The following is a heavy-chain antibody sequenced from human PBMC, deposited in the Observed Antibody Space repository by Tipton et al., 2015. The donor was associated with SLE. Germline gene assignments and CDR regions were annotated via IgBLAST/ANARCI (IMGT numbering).Heavy chain of an antibody. CDR2: IFYSGST. V-gene: IGHV4-39*01. J-gene: IGHJ5*02. CDR1: GDSISSGNYY. Sequence: TLSLTCNVSGDSISSGNYYWGWIRQPPGKGLEWIGSIFYSGSTYYNPSLKSRVTLSIDTSKNQFSLNVNSLTAADTAVYYCARHDSDGRFDPWGQGTLVTVSS. D-gene: IGHD3-22*01. CDR3: ARHDSDGRFDP.